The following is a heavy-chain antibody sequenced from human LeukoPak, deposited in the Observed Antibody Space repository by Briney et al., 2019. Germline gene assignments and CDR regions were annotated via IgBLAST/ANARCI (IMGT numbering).Heavy chain of an antibody. Sequence: PGGSLRLSCAASGFTFDDYAMHWVRQAPGKGLEWVSGISWNSGSIGYADSVKGRFTISRDNAKNSLYLQMNSLRAEDTALYYCAKGSRGYRYGFAQLDYWGQGTLVTVSS. CDR2: ISWNSGSI. J-gene: IGHJ4*02. V-gene: IGHV3-9*01. CDR3: AKGSRGYRYGFAQLDY. D-gene: IGHD5-18*01. CDR1: GFTFDDYA.